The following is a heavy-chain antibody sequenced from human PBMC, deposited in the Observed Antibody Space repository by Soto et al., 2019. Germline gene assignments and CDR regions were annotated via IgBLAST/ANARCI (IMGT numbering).Heavy chain of an antibody. J-gene: IGHJ4*02. CDR2: VSGNGGTT. Sequence: GSLRLSCAASGFTFSSYSMNWVRQAPGKGLEWVSLVSGNGGTTNYADSVKGRFTISRDNSQKTLYLQMNSLRAEDTAIYYCAKGKAHTLFGVDTLFDYWGQGTLVTVSS. CDR1: GFTFSSYS. V-gene: IGHV3-23*01. D-gene: IGHD3-3*01. CDR3: AKGKAHTLFGVDTLFDY.